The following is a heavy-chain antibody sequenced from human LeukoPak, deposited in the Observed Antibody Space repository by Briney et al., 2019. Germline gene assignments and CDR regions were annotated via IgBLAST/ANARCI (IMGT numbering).Heavy chain of an antibody. Sequence: GGSLRLSCAASGFTFSSYAMSWVRRAPGKGLEWVSAISGSGGSTYYADSVKGRFTISRDNSKNSLYLQMNSLRAEDTAVYYCARDRENYCSSTSCYSWFDPWGQGTLVTVSS. J-gene: IGHJ5*02. V-gene: IGHV3-23*01. CDR3: ARDRENYCSSTSCYSWFDP. D-gene: IGHD2-2*02. CDR2: ISGSGGST. CDR1: GFTFSSYA.